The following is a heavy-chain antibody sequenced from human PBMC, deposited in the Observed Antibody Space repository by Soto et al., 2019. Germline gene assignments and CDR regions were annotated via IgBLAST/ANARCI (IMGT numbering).Heavy chain of an antibody. Sequence: EVQLLESGGDLVQPGGSLRLSCAASGFTFTNYLMTWVRQAPGKGLEWVSSIDKSGGDTYYADSVKGRFTISRDNSKNTLYLQMNGLRAEDTALYYCAKDTYSRSWYFWGQGTLLTVSS. D-gene: IGHD2-2*01. CDR2: IDKSGGDT. J-gene: IGHJ4*02. CDR1: GFTFTNYL. V-gene: IGHV3-23*05. CDR3: AKDTYSRSWYF.